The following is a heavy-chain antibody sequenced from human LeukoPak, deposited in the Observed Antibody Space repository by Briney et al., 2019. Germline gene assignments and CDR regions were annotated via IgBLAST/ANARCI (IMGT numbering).Heavy chain of an antibody. CDR3: ASSSGCYCY. V-gene: IGHV4-39*01. CDR2: IYYSGST. D-gene: IGHD6-19*01. J-gene: IGHJ4*02. CDR1: GGSISSSSYY. Sequence: SETLSLTCTVSGGSISSSSYYWGWIRQPPGKGLEWIGSIYYSGSTYYNPSLKSRVTISVDTSKNQFSLKLSSVTAADTAVYYYASSSGCYCYWGQGTLVTVSS.